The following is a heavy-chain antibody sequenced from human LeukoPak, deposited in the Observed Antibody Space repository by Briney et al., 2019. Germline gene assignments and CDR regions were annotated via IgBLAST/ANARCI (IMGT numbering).Heavy chain of an antibody. V-gene: IGHV3-74*01. CDR1: GFTLSQYW. J-gene: IGHJ4*02. CDR3: VRDFGGEDDY. D-gene: IGHD2-15*01. Sequence: PGGSLRLSCSASGFTLSQYWMHWVRQAPGEGLVRVARVNEDGSRIDHADSVRGRFTISRDITKSTLFLQMNSLRVEDSAIYYCVRDFGGEDDYWGQGILVTVSS. CDR2: VNEDGSRI.